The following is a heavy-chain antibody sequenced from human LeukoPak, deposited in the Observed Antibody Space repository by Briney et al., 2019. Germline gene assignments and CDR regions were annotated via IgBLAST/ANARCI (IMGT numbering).Heavy chain of an antibody. CDR3: ARGNYSSSWYYFDY. V-gene: IGHV3-53*01. CDR1: GFTVSSNY. J-gene: IGHJ4*02. Sequence: GGPMRLSCAASGFTVSSNYMSWVRQAPGKGLEWVSVIYSGGSTYYADSVKGRFTISRDNSKNTLYLQMNSLRAEDTAVYYCARGNYSSSWYYFDYWGQGTLVTVSS. CDR2: IYSGGST. D-gene: IGHD6-13*01.